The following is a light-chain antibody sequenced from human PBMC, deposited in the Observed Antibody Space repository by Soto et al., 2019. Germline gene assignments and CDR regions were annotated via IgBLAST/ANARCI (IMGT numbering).Light chain of an antibody. CDR1: SDDVGAYKY. Sequence: SVLTQPASVSGSPGQSITISCAGTSDDVGAYKYVSWYQQHPGKAPQLLIYEATNRPSGISGRFSASKSGNTASLTISGLQAEDEADYYCSSYTSSSTLYVFGTGTKVTVL. CDR2: EAT. V-gene: IGLV2-14*01. CDR3: SSYTSSSTLYV. J-gene: IGLJ1*01.